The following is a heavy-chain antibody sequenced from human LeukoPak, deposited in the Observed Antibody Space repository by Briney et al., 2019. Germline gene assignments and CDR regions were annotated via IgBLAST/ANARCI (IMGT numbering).Heavy chain of an antibody. D-gene: IGHD3-22*01. CDR3: AKFPKTLYYYDSSGLEYFQH. CDR2: ISSSSSTI. Sequence: PGGSLRLSCAASGFTFSSYSMNWVRQAPGKGLEWVSYISSSSSTIYYADSVKGRFTISRDNAKNSLYLQMNSLRDEDTAVYYCAKFPKTLYYYDSSGLEYFQHWGQGTLVTVSS. CDR1: GFTFSSYS. J-gene: IGHJ1*01. V-gene: IGHV3-48*02.